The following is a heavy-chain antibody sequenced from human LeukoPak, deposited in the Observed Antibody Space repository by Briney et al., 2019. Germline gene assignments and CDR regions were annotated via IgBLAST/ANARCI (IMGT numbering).Heavy chain of an antibody. J-gene: IGHJ4*02. D-gene: IGHD2-21*02. CDR1: GFTFSSYG. V-gene: IGHV3-30*18. CDR3: AKDFPASCRSDCYFAY. Sequence: GRSLRPSCAASGFTFSSYGMHWVRQAPGKGLEWVAVISYDGSNKYYADSVKGRFTISRDNSKNTLYLQMNSLRAEDTAVYYCAKDFPASCRSDCYFAYWGQGTLVTVSP. CDR2: ISYDGSNK.